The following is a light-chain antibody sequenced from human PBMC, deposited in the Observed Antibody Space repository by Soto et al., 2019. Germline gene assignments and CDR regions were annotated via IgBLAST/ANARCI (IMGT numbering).Light chain of an antibody. CDR3: QQSYSTLWT. Sequence: DIQMTQSPSSLSASVGDRVTITCRASQSISSYLNWYQQKPGKAPKLLIYAASSLQSGVPSRFSGSGSGSDFTLTISSLQHEDFATYYFQQSYSTLWTFGQGTKVEIK. J-gene: IGKJ1*01. V-gene: IGKV1-39*01. CDR1: QSISSY. CDR2: AAS.